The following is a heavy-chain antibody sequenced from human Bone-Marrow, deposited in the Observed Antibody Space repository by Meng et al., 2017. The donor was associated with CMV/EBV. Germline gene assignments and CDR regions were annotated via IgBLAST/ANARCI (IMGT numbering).Heavy chain of an antibody. CDR3: AREGGYGGFDP. J-gene: IGHJ5*02. D-gene: IGHD6-13*01. CDR1: GFTFSSYL. CDR2: INSDGSST. V-gene: IGHV3-74*01. Sequence: LSCAASGFTFSSYLMHWVRQAPGKGLVWVSRINSDGSSTSYADSVKGRFTISRDNAKNTLYLQMNSLRAEDTAVYYCAREGGYGGFDPWGQGTLVTVSS.